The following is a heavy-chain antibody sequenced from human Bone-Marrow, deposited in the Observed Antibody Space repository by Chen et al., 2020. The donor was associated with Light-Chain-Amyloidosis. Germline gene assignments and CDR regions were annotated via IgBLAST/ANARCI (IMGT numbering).Heavy chain of an antibody. Sequence: EVQLEQSGPEVKKPGESLKISCKGSGYTFPNYWIGWVRQRPGKGLEWMGVIYPDDSDARYSPSFEGQVTISADKSITTAYLQWRSLKASDTAMYYCARRRDGSNFDYWGQGTLVTVSS. CDR1: GYTFPNYW. CDR2: IYPDDSDA. CDR3: ARRRDGSNFDY. J-gene: IGHJ4*02. V-gene: IGHV5-51*01. D-gene: IGHD5-12*01.